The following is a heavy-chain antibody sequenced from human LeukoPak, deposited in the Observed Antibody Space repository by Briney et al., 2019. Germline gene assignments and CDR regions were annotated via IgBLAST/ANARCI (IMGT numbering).Heavy chain of an antibody. D-gene: IGHD2-15*01. V-gene: IGHV4-38-2*02. Sequence: PSETLSLTCTVSGYSISSGYYWGWIRQPPGKGLEWIGSIYHSGSTYYNPSLKSRVTISVDTSKNQFSLKLGSVTAADTAVYYCATRANIVVVVAATEGAFDIWGQGTMVTVSS. CDR3: ATRANIVVVVAATEGAFDI. CDR2: IYHSGST. CDR1: GYSISSGYY. J-gene: IGHJ3*02.